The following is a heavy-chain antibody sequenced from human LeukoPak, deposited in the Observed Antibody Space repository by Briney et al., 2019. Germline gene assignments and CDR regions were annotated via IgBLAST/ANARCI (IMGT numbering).Heavy chain of an antibody. CDR2: ISGSGGST. CDR3: AKSRAMGRFDY. D-gene: IGHD5-18*01. V-gene: IGHV3-23*01. CDR1: GFTFSNAW. J-gene: IGHJ4*02. Sequence: GGSLRLSCAASGFTFSNAWLSWVRQAPGKGLEWVSAISGSGGSTYYADSVKGRFTISRDNSKNTLYLQMNSLRAEDTAVYYCAKSRAMGRFDYWGQGTLVTVSS.